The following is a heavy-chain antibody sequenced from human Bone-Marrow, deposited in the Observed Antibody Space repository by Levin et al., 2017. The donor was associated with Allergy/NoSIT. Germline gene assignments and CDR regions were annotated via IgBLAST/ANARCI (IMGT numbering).Heavy chain of an antibody. D-gene: IGHD2-15*01. V-gene: IGHV3-7*01. J-gene: IGHJ4*02. Sequence: GGSLRLSCAASGFTFSSYWMTWVRQAPGKGLEWVANIKQDGSEKYYVDSVKGRFTISRDNAKNSLYLQMNSLRAEDTAVYYCARAVGYCSGGSCHRRLDFWGQGTLVTVSS. CDR2: IKQDGSEK. CDR3: ARAVGYCSGGSCHRRLDF. CDR1: GFTFSSYW.